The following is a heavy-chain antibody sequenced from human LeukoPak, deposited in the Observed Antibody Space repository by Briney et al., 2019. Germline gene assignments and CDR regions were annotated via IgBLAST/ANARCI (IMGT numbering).Heavy chain of an antibody. CDR2: IYYSGST. Sequence: PSQTLSLTCTVSGGSISSGGYYWSWIRQHPAKGLEWIGYIYYSGSTYYNPSLKSRVTISVDTSKNQFSLKLSSVTAADTAVYYCARHFDDYGLGLYFDYWGQGTLVTVSS. CDR1: GGSISSGGYY. V-gene: IGHV4-31*03. CDR3: ARHFDDYGLGLYFDY. J-gene: IGHJ4*02. D-gene: IGHD4-17*01.